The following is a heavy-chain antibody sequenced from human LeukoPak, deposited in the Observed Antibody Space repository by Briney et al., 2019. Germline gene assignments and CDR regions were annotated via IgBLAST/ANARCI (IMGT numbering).Heavy chain of an antibody. CDR1: GFTFTSYI. V-gene: IGHV3-64D*09. CDR2: ITSNGGTT. CDR3: VKDESYSCDSSARDS. D-gene: IGHD3-22*01. J-gene: IGHJ4*02. Sequence: PGGSLRLSCSASGFTFTSYIMHWARQAPGKGLEYISAITSNGGTTYYADSVKGRVTISRDNSKNTLYLQMSSLRPEDTAVYYCVKDESYSCDSSARDSWGQGTLVTVSS.